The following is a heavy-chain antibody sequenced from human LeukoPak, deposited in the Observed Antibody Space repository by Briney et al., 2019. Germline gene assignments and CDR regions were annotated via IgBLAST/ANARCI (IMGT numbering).Heavy chain of an antibody. CDR2: INPNGGGT. D-gene: IGHD3-3*01. CDR3: ARDPIPFTIFGVVIRNWFDP. J-gene: IGHJ5*02. V-gene: IGHV1-2*02. Sequence: ASVKVSCKASGYTFTGYYMHWVRQAPGQGLEWMGWINPNGGGTNYAQKFQGRVTMTRDTSISTAYMELSRLRSDDTAVYYCARDPIPFTIFGVVIRNWFDPWGQGTLVTVSS. CDR1: GYTFTGYY.